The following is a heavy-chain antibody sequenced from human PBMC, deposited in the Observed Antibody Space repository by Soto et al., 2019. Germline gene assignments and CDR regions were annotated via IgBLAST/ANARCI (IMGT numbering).Heavy chain of an antibody. CDR1: GFTFDDYG. CDR3: ARGDRGGFDL. V-gene: IGHV3-74*01. D-gene: IGHD3-10*01. Sequence: GGSLRLSCAASGFTFDDYGMSWVRQAPGKGLVWVSRVHSDGTTTTYAGSVKGRFTISRDNARNTVSLQMSSLRAEDTAIYYCARGDRGGFDLWGHGTVVTVSS. J-gene: IGHJ3*01. CDR2: VHSDGTTT.